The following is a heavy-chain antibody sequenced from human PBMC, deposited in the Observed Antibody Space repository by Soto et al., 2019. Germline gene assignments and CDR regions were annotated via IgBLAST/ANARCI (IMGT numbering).Heavy chain of an antibody. CDR3: ARPANAHSASSGYHHDAFDI. CDR2: INYNGGA. CDR1: GGSFSDYY. V-gene: IGHV4-34*01. J-gene: IGHJ3*02. Sequence: AQLQQWGAGLLKPSETLSLTCAVYGGSFSDYYWSWIRLIPGKGLEWIGEINYNGGANYNPSLKSRVTMSVDTSKNQFSVKMRFVTAADTALYYCARPANAHSASSGYHHDAFDIWGQGRKVTVSS. D-gene: IGHD3-22*01.